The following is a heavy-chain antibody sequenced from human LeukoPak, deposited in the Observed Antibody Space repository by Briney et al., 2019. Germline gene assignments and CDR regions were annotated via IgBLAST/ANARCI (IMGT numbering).Heavy chain of an antibody. CDR2: IYGGGRT. CDR1: GFTVSSNY. D-gene: IGHD2-21*02. CDR3: ARVSCGDWVQAFDI. J-gene: IGHJ3*02. Sequence: GGSLRLSCAASGFTVSSNYMSWVRQAPGKGLEWVSVIYGGGRTYYADSVKGRFTIPRDNSKNTLYLQMNSRSAEDAAVYYCARVSCGDWVQAFDIWGQGTMVTVSS. V-gene: IGHV3-53*01.